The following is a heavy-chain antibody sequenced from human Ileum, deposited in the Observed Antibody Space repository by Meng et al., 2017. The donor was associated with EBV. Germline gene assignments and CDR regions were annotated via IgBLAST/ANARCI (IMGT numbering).Heavy chain of an antibody. Sequence: QEQQQQAGAGLLKSSTTSPPCSATGGDSVSSISSSWNWSRQSPSGVLEWVGMTYCRSTWNTHYAVSVSSRITISPDTSKNQFSLQLNSVTPEDTAVYNCAGDPDYFDYWGQGTLVTVSS. CDR3: AGDPDYFDY. CDR2: TYCRSTWNT. V-gene: IGHV6-1*01. J-gene: IGHJ4*02. CDR1: GDSVSSISSS.